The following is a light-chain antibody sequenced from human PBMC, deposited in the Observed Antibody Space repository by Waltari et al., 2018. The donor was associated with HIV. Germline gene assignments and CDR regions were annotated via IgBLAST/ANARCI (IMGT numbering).Light chain of an antibody. V-gene: IGLV2-14*01. CDR3: SSFAGTGTPM. Sequence: QSPLYQPASVSGSPGQSIPIPCSGVSHKIDFYNFVSWYQLLPVKAPQLIIFGVTRRPAVLSSRVSWSTSGGTASLTISDLQIEDEADYFCSSFAGTGTPMFGGGTKLTVL. CDR2: GVT. J-gene: IGLJ3*02. CDR1: SHKIDFYNF.